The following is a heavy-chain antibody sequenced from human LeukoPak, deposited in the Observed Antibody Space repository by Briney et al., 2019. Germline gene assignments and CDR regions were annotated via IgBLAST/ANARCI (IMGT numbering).Heavy chain of an antibody. Sequence: GGSLRLSCAASGFTFSDYYVSWIRQAPGKGLEWVSYISSSGSTIYYADSVKGRFTISRDNAKNSLYLQMNSLRAEDTAVYYCAREYYDSSGYYYFEYWGQGTLVTVSS. J-gene: IGHJ4*02. CDR2: ISSSGSTI. D-gene: IGHD3-22*01. CDR1: GFTFSDYY. CDR3: AREYYDSSGYYYFEY. V-gene: IGHV3-11*04.